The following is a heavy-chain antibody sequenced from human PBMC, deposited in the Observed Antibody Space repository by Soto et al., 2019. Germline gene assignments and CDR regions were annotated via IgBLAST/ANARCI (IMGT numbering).Heavy chain of an antibody. Sequence: QLQLQESGSGLVKPSQTLSLTCAVSGGSISSGGYSWSWIRQPPGKGLEWIGYIYHSGSTYYNPSLKSRVTISVDRSKNQFSRKLGSVTAADTAVYYCARVVLGKPIYNQYFDYWGEGTLVTVSS. D-gene: IGHD1-1*01. CDR2: IYHSGST. V-gene: IGHV4-30-2*01. CDR1: GGSISSGGYS. J-gene: IGHJ4*02. CDR3: ARVVLGKPIYNQYFDY.